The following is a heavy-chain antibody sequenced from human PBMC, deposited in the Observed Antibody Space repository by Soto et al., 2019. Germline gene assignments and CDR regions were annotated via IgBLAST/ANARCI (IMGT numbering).Heavy chain of an antibody. V-gene: IGHV4-31*03. D-gene: IGHD2-15*01. CDR1: GGSISSGGYY. J-gene: IGHJ3*02. CDR3: AREPVVAPLRGAFDI. CDR2: IYYSGST. Sequence: PSETLSLTCTVSGGSISSGGYYWSWIRQHPGKGLEWIGYIYYSGSTYYNPSLKSRVTISVDTSKNQFSLKLSSVTAADTAVYYCAREPVVAPLRGAFDIWGQGTMVTVSS.